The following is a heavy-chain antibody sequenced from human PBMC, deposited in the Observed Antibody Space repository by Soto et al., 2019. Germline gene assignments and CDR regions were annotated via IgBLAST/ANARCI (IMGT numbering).Heavy chain of an antibody. D-gene: IGHD3-3*01. CDR2: ISYDGSNK. CDR3: AVDYDFWSGFDY. Sequence: GGSLRLSCAASGFTFSSYGMHWVRQAPGKGLEWVAVISYDGSNKYYADSVKGRFTISRDNSKNTLYLQMNSLRAEDTAVYYCAVDYDFWSGFDYWGQGTLVTVSS. J-gene: IGHJ4*02. CDR1: GFTFSSYG. V-gene: IGHV3-30*03.